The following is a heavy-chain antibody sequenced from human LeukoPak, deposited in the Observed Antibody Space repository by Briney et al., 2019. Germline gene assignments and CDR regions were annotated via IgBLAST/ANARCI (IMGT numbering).Heavy chain of an antibody. J-gene: IGHJ3*02. Sequence: SETLSLTCTVSGGSISSYYWSWIRQPPGKGLEWIGYIYYSGSTNYNPSLESRVTISVDTSKNQFSLKLSSVTAADTAVYYCARAGFPYVLDAFDIWGQGTMVTVSS. CDR2: IYYSGST. V-gene: IGHV4-59*01. CDR3: ARAGFPYVLDAFDI. D-gene: IGHD3-10*01. CDR1: GGSISSYY.